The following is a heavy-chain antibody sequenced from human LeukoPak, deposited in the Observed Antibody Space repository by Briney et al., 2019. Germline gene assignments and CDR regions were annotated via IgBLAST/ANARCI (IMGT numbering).Heavy chain of an antibody. CDR1: GYTFIGYY. Sequence: ASVKVSCKASGYTFIGYYMHWVRQSPGQGLEWMGWINSNTGGTNYAQKFQGWVTMTRDTSISTAYMELSRLRSDGTAVYYCARGRATVTTLSGMDVWGQGTTVTVS. V-gene: IGHV1-2*04. CDR2: INSNTGGT. D-gene: IGHD4-17*01. J-gene: IGHJ6*02. CDR3: ARGRATVTTLSGMDV.